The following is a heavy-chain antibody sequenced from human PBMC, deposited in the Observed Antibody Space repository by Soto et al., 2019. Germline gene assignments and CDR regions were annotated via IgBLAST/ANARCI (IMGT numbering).Heavy chain of an antibody. CDR1: GFTFISYS. D-gene: IGHD2-2*01. V-gene: IGHV3-21*01. CDR2: ISSSSSYI. CDR3: ARDKVVPAAYYGMDV. Sequence: ESLRPSCAASGFTFISYSINFFRHSPCKWLEWVSSISSSSSYIYYADSVKGRFTISRDNAKNSLYLQMNSLRAEDTAVYYCARDKVVPAAYYGMDVWGQGTTVTVSS. J-gene: IGHJ6*02.